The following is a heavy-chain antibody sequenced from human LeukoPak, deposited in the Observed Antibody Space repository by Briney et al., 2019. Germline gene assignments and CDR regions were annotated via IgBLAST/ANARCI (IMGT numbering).Heavy chain of an antibody. D-gene: IGHD2-15*01. J-gene: IGHJ4*02. CDR2: ISSSGSTI. V-gene: IGHV3-48*04. CDR1: GFTFSSYS. Sequence: PGGSLRLSCAASGFTFSSYSMNWVRQAPGKGLEWVSFISSSGSTIYYAHSVTGRFTISRDNAKNSLYLQINSLRAEDTAVYYCARDQSTTYTPTALDYWGQGTLVTVSS. CDR3: ARDQSTTYTPTALDY.